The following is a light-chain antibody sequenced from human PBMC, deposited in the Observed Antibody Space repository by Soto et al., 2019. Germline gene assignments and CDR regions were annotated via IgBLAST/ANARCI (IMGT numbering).Light chain of an antibody. J-gene: IGKJ1*01. Sequence: EIVLTQSPATLSLSPGERATLSCRASQSVSSYLAWYQQKPGQAPRLLMYEASNRATGIPARFSGGGSGTDFTLTISSLEPEDFAVYYCQQRGDWPWTFGQGTKVDIK. CDR3: QQRGDWPWT. CDR2: EAS. V-gene: IGKV3-11*01. CDR1: QSVSSY.